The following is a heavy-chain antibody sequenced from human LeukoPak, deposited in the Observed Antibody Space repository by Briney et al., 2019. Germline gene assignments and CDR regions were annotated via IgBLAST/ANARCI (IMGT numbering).Heavy chain of an antibody. V-gene: IGHV3-33*01. CDR3: SRGGYGDYNNWFDP. D-gene: IGHD4-17*01. CDR1: GFTFSSFA. CDR2: IWYNGSNK. Sequence: GGSLRLSCAASGFTFSSFAMHWVRQAPGNGLEWVADIWYNGSNKYYAESVKGRFTISRDNSKNTLYLQMNSLRAEDTAVYYCSRGGYGDYNNWFDPWGQGTLVIVSS. J-gene: IGHJ5*02.